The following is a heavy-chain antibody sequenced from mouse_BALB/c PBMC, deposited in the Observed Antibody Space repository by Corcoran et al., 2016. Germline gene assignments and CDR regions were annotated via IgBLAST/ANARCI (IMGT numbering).Heavy chain of an antibody. D-gene: IGHD1-1*01. CDR2: INPSSGYT. J-gene: IGHJ4*01. Sequence: QVQLQQSAAELARPGASVKMSCKASGYTFTSYTMHWVKQRPGQGLEWIGYINPSSGYTEYNQKFKDKTTLTADKSSSTAYMQLSSLTSEDSAVYYCARKDDGSSYAMDYWGQGTSVTVSS. CDR1: GYTFTSYT. V-gene: IGHV1-4*02. CDR3: ARKDDGSSYAMDY.